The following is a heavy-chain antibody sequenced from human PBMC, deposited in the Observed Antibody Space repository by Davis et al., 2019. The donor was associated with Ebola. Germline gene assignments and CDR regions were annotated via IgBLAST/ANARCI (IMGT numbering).Heavy chain of an antibody. CDR3: ARDRFSYGDSENWFDP. CDR2: ISSSSSYT. Sequence: PGGSLRLSCAASGFTFSDYYMSWIRQAPGKGLEWVSYISSSSSYTNYADSVKGRFTISRDNAKNSLYLQMNSLRAEDTAVYYCARDRFSYGDSENWFDPWGQGTLVTVSS. V-gene: IGHV3-11*06. D-gene: IGHD4-17*01. J-gene: IGHJ5*02. CDR1: GFTFSDYY.